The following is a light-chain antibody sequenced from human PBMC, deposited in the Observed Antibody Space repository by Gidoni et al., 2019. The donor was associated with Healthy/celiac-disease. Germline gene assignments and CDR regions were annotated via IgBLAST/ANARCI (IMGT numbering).Light chain of an antibody. CDR2: LGA. CDR1: QSLLHSNGYNY. CDR3: MQALQTPLT. Sequence: DIVMTQSPLSLPGTPGEPDSISCRSSQSLLHSNGYNYLDWYLQKPGQSPQLLIYLGANRASGVPDRFSGSGSGTDFTLKISRVEAEDVGVYYFMQALQTPLTFGGGTKVEIK. V-gene: IGKV2-28*01. J-gene: IGKJ4*01.